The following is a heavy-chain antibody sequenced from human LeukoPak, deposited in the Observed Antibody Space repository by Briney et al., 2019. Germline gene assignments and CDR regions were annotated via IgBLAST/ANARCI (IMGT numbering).Heavy chain of an antibody. CDR3: ARGGSGYSSGWYRLDLLDY. D-gene: IGHD6-19*01. CDR2: ISAYNGNT. Sequence: GASVNVSCKASGYTFTSYGISRVRQSPGHRLEWMGWISAYNGNTNYAQKLQGRVTMTTDTSTSTAYMELRSLRSDDTAVYYCARGGSGYSSGWYRLDLLDYWGQGTLVTVSS. V-gene: IGHV1-18*04. J-gene: IGHJ4*02. CDR1: GYTFTSYG.